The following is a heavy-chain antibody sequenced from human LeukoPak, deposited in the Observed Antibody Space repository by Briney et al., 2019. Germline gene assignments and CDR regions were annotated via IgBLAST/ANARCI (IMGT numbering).Heavy chain of an antibody. CDR3: GRHSSMTTVTFDY. CDR2: IYYSGST. CDR1: GGSIGSSSYY. J-gene: IGHJ4*02. D-gene: IGHD4-17*01. V-gene: IGHV4-39*01. Sequence: SETLSLTCTVSGGSIGSSSYYWVWMRQPPGKGLEGIGRIYYSGSTYYNPPLKSRFTISVDTSKNQFSLQLSPGTAADTAVYYCGRHSSMTTVTFDYWGQGTLVTVSS.